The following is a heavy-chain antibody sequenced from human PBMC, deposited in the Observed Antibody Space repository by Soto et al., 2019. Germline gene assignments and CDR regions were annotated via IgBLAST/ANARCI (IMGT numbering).Heavy chain of an antibody. J-gene: IGHJ5*02. CDR3: VRDGTKTLRDWFDP. Sequence: ETLSLTCTVSGASISGYYWSWIRKSAGKGLEWIGRIYATGTTDYNPSLKSRVMMSVDTSKKQFSLKLRSVTAADTAVYYCVRDGTKTLRDWFDPWGQGISVTV. CDR2: IYATGTT. V-gene: IGHV4-4*07. D-gene: IGHD1-1*01. CDR1: GASISGYY.